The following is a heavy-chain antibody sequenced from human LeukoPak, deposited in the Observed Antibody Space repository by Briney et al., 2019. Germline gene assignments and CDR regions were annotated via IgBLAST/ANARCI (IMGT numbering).Heavy chain of an antibody. V-gene: IGHV4-39*07. Sequence: SETLSLTCTVSGGSISSSSYYWGWIRQPPGKGLEWIGSIYYSGSTYYNPSLKSRVTISVDKSKNQFSLKLSSVTAADTAVYYCARSGSYTPVPSYGMDVWGQGTTVTVSS. D-gene: IGHD1-26*01. CDR1: GGSISSSSYY. CDR3: ARSGSYTPVPSYGMDV. J-gene: IGHJ6*02. CDR2: IYYSGST.